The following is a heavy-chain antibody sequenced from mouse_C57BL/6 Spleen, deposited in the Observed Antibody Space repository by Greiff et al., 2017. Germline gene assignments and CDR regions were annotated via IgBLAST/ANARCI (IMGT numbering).Heavy chain of an antibody. CDR1: GYTFTSYW. Sequence: QVQLQQPGAELVKPGASVKMSCKASGYTFTSYWITWVKQRPGQGLEWIGDIYPGSGSTNYNAKFKSKATLTVETSSSTAYMQLSMLTSEDSAVYDCARLDYYGSSFYAMDYWGQGTSVTVSS. V-gene: IGHV1-55*01. J-gene: IGHJ4*01. CDR3: ARLDYYGSSFYAMDY. D-gene: IGHD1-1*01. CDR2: IYPGSGST.